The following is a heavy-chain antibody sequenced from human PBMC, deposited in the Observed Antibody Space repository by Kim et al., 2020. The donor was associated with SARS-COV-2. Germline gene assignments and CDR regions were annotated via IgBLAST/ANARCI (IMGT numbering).Heavy chain of an antibody. J-gene: IGHJ6*03. D-gene: IGHD3-10*01. CDR3: ASSSFDYYYYYMDV. Sequence: AASVKGRFPISRDNSKNTLYLQMNSRRAEDTAVYYCASSSFDYYYYYMDVWGKGTTVTVSS. V-gene: IGHV3-66*01.